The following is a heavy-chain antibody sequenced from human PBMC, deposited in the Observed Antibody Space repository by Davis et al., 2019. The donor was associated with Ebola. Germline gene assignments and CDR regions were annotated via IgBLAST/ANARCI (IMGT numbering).Heavy chain of an antibody. Sequence: SVKVSCKASGYTFTSYGISWVRQAPGQGLEWLGRIIPVVDTKDYAQKFQGRVTLTADKATNTAYMELSGLRFDDTAVYYCARGKWFDPWGQGTLVSVTS. CDR1: GYTFTSYG. CDR2: IIPVVDTK. J-gene: IGHJ5*02. V-gene: IGHV1-69*04. CDR3: ARGKWFDP.